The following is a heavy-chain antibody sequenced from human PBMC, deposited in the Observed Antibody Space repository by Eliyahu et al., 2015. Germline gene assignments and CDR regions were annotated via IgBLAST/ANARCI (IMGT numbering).Heavy chain of an antibody. J-gene: IGHJ3*02. V-gene: IGHV3-30*18. CDR1: GFSFXYYG. CDR3: AKGSRLISGSHFGDI. D-gene: IGHD1-26*01. CDR2: ISYDGTNE. Sequence: QVQLVESGGGVVQPGGSLXLXCAAXGFSFXYYGMYWVRQAPGKGPEWVAVISYDGTNEYYADSVKGRFAISRDNSNNTLSLQMNSLRDEDTAVYYCAKGSRLISGSHFGDIWGQGTLVTVSS.